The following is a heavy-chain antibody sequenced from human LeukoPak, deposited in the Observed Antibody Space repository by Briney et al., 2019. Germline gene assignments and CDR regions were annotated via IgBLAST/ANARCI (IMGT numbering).Heavy chain of an antibody. Sequence: PSETLSLTCTVSGGSISSSSYYWGWIRQPPGKGLEWIGSIYYSGSTYYNPSLKSRVTISVDTSKNQFSLKLSSVTAADTAVYYCARSQPSPLYWYYYYYMDVWGKGTTVTVSS. CDR2: IYYSGST. CDR3: ARSQPSPLYWYYYYYMDV. CDR1: GGSISSSSYY. D-gene: IGHD1-14*01. V-gene: IGHV4-39*01. J-gene: IGHJ6*03.